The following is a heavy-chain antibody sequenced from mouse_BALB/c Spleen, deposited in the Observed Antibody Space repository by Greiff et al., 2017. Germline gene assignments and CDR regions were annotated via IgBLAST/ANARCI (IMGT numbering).Heavy chain of an antibody. D-gene: IGHD1-1*01. V-gene: IGHV1-80*01. CDR2: IYPGDGDT. Sequence: VQLQQSGAELVRPGSSVKISCKASGYAFSSYWMNWVKQRPGQGLEWIGQIYPGDGDTNYNGKFKGKATLTADKSSSTAYMQLSSLTSEDSAVYFCAREGLRYVYAMDYWGQGTSVTVSS. CDR3: AREGLRYVYAMDY. J-gene: IGHJ4*01. CDR1: GYAFSSYW.